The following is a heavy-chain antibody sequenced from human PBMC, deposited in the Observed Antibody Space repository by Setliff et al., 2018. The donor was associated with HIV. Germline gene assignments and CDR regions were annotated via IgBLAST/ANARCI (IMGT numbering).Heavy chain of an antibody. V-gene: IGHV5-51*01. CDR2: IYPGDSDT. J-gene: IGHJ4*02. CDR3: ARLERDIVVMPSTIFDY. D-gene: IGHD2-15*01. CDR1: GYSFTSYW. Sequence: GESLKISCKGSGYSFTSYWIGWVRQMPGKGLEWMGVIYPGDSDTRYSPSFQGQVTISADKSISTAYLQWSSLKASDTAIYYCARLERDIVVMPSTIFDYWGQGTLVTVSS.